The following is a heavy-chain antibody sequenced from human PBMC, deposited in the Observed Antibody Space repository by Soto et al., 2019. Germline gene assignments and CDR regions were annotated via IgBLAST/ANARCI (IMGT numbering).Heavy chain of an antibody. Sequence: PSETLSLTCTVSGGSINTFYWSWVRQPAGKGLEWIGRLYTRGTTDYNPSLKSRVTMSIDTSKNRVSLSLTSVTAADTAVYYCAKGGTYYFDSWGQGIVVTVSS. D-gene: IGHD3-16*01. CDR1: GGSINTFY. J-gene: IGHJ4*02. V-gene: IGHV4-4*07. CDR2: LYTRGTT. CDR3: AKGGTYYFDS.